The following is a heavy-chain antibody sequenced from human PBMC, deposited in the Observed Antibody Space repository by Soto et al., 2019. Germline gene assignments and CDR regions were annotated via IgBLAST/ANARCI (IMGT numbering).Heavy chain of an antibody. CDR3: AIDRPYDYAMQYNWFDP. D-gene: IGHD3-16*01. Sequence: ASVKVSCKASGGTFSSYAISWVRQAPGQGLEWMGGIIPIFGTANYAQKYQGRVTITADESTSTAYMELSSPRSEDTAVYFFAIDRPYDYAMQYNWFDPWGQGTLVTVSS. V-gene: IGHV1-69*13. CDR2: IIPIFGTA. CDR1: GGTFSSYA. J-gene: IGHJ5*02.